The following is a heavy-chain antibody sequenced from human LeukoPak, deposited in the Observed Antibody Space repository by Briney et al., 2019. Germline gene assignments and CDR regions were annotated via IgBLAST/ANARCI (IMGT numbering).Heavy chain of an antibody. J-gene: IGHJ4*02. D-gene: IGHD3-3*01. CDR1: GYTFSDDY. CDR3: ARHNYDFDFDS. CDR2: ISPKSGGT. Sequence: SVKVSCTAPGYTFSDDYIHWVRQAPGQGLEWMGWISPKSGGTNYAQNFQGRVTMTRDTSINTAYMELSRLRPDDTAVYYCARHNYDFDFDSWGQGALVTVSS. V-gene: IGHV1-2*02.